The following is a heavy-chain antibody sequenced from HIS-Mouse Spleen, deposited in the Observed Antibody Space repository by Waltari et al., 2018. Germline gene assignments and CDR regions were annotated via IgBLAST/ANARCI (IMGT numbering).Heavy chain of an antibody. CDR3: ARLYYDSSGYYYVFDY. V-gene: IGHV4-34*01. D-gene: IGHD3-22*01. CDR2: INHSGST. Sequence: QVQLQQWGAGLLKPSETLSLTCAVYGGSFSGYYWSWIRQTPGKGLEWIGEINHSGSTNYNPSLKSRVTLSVDTSKNQFSLKLSSVTAADTAVYYCARLYYDSSGYYYVFDYWGQGTLVTVSS. J-gene: IGHJ4*02. CDR1: GGSFSGYY.